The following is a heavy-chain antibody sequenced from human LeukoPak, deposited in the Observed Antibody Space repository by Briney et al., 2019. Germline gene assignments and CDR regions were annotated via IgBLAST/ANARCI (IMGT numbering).Heavy chain of an antibody. J-gene: IGHJ4*02. V-gene: IGHV3-74*01. CDR2: INSDGSST. CDR1: GFTFSSYW. Sequence: GSLRLSCTASGFTFSSYWMHWVRQAPGKGLVWVSRINSDGSSTNYADSVKGRFTISRDNAKNTLYLQMNSLRAEDTAVYYCASGYVGFDYWGQGTLVTVSS. D-gene: IGHD2-2*01. CDR3: ASGYVGFDY.